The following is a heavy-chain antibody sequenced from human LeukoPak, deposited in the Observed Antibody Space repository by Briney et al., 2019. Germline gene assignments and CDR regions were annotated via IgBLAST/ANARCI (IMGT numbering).Heavy chain of an antibody. CDR3: ARQGSSGWYLADY. Sequence: GESLKISCKGSGYSFTSYWIGWVRQMPGKGLEWMGIIYPGDSDTRYSPSFQGQVTISADKSINTAYLQWSSLKASDTATYYCARQGSSGWYLADYWGQGTLVTVSS. CDR1: GYSFTSYW. CDR2: IYPGDSDT. J-gene: IGHJ4*02. D-gene: IGHD6-19*01. V-gene: IGHV5-51*01.